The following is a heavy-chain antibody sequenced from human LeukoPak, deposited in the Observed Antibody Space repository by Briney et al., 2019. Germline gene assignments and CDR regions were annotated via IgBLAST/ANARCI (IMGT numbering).Heavy chain of an antibody. CDR1: GFTFSSYA. CDR3: AKGVKSSGWYPQIDY. J-gene: IGHJ4*02. D-gene: IGHD6-19*01. CDR2: ISGSGGST. V-gene: IGHV3-23*01. Sequence: GWSLRLSCAASGFTFSSYAMSWVRQAPGKGLEWVSAISGSGGSTYYADSVKGRFTISRDNSKNTLYLQMNSLRAEDTAVYYCAKGVKSSGWYPQIDYWGQGTLVTVSS.